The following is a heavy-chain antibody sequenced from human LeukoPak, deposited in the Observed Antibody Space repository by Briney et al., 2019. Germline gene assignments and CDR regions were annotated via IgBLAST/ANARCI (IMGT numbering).Heavy chain of an antibody. CDR2: ISHDGDNT. CDR3: ARVGYSYGYDY. V-gene: IGHV3-30*14. D-gene: IGHD5-18*01. Sequence: PGGSLRLSCEASGFAFGSYAMHWVRQAPGRGLEWVAVISHDGDNTNSGESVRGRFTISRDNSKNTLYLQMNSLRAEDTAVYYCARVGYSYGYDYWGQGTLVTVSS. J-gene: IGHJ4*02. CDR1: GFAFGSYA.